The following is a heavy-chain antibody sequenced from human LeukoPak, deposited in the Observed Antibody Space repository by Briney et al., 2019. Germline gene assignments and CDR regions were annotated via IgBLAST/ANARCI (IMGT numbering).Heavy chain of an antibody. CDR1: GFTFSSYG. V-gene: IGHV3-30*18. D-gene: IGHD3-22*01. CDR3: AKALYYYDSSGYYYLDY. CDR2: ISYNGSNK. Sequence: GGSLRLSCAASGFTFSSYGMHWVRQAPGKGLEWVAAISYNGSNKYYADSVKGRFTISRDNSKNTLYLQMNSLRAEDTAVYYCAKALYYYDSSGYYYLDYWGQGTLVTVSS. J-gene: IGHJ4*02.